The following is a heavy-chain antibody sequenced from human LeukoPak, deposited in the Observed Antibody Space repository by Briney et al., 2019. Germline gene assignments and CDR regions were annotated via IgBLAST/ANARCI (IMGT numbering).Heavy chain of an antibody. D-gene: IGHD3-16*01. CDR3: AKVRWGSDNALDS. J-gene: IGHJ4*02. Sequence: GGALRLSCAASGFTFSSYGMHWVRQAPGKGLEWLEVISHDGTNKYYADSVKGRITISRDNSMNTLYLQMNSLRAEDTAVYYCAKVRWGSDNALDSWGQGTLITGSS. V-gene: IGHV3-30*18. CDR2: ISHDGTNK. CDR1: GFTFSSYG.